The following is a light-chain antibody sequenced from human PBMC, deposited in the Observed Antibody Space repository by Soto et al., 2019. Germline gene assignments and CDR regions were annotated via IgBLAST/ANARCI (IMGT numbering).Light chain of an antibody. J-gene: IGLJ2*01. CDR1: SSDVGNYNY. CDR3: SSYTSRCHVV. V-gene: IGLV2-14*01. Sequence: QSALTQPASVSGSPGKSITISCTGTSSDVGNYNYVSWYQQHPGKAPKLMIYEVTNRPAGVSNRFSGSKSGNTASLTISGLQAEDEADYYCSSYTSRCHVVFGGGTKLTVL. CDR2: EVT.